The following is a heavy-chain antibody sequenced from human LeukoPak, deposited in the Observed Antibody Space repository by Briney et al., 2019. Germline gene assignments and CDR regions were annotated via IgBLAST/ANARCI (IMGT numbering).Heavy chain of an antibody. CDR2: IRYDGSNK. D-gene: IGHD6-19*01. CDR3: AKNEFYIAVAGTSFDY. J-gene: IGHJ4*02. CDR1: GFTFSSHG. V-gene: IGHV3-30*02. Sequence: PGGSLRLSCAASGFTFSSHGMNWVRQAPGKGLEWVAFIRYDGSNKYYTDSVRGRFTISRDNSKNTLYLQMNSLRAEDTAVYYCAKNEFYIAVAGTSFDYWGQGTLVTVSS.